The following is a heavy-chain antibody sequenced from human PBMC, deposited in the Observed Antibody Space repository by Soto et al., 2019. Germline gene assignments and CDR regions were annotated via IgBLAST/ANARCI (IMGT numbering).Heavy chain of an antibody. Sequence: PGGSLRLSCAASGFTFSSYAMSWVRQAPGEGLEWVSAISGSGGSTYYADSVKGRFTISRDNSKNTLYLQMNSLRAEDTAVYYCAKGLRWLQTSPSGYWGQGTLVTV. J-gene: IGHJ4*02. D-gene: IGHD2-21*01. CDR2: ISGSGGST. CDR1: GFTFSSYA. CDR3: AKGLRWLQTSPSGY. V-gene: IGHV3-23*01.